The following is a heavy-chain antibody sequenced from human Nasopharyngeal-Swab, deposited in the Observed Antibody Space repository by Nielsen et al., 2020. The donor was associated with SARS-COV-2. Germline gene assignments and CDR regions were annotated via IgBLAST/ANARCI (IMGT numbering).Heavy chain of an antibody. V-gene: IGHV4-59*01. Sequence: SETLSLTCTVSGGSISSYYWSWIRQPPGKGLEWIGYIYYSGSTNYNPSLKSRVTISVDTSKNQFSLKLSSVTAADTAVYYCVRAKGYYDSSGYYYYYYMDVWGKGTTVTVSS. J-gene: IGHJ6*03. CDR2: IYYSGST. CDR3: VRAKGYYDSSGYYYYYYMDV. CDR1: GGSISSYY. D-gene: IGHD3-22*01.